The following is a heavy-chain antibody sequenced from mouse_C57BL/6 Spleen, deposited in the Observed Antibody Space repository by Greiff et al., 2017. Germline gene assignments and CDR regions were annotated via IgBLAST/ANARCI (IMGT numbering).Heavy chain of an antibody. Sequence: VQLQQSGAELMKPGASVKLSCKATGYTFTGYWIAWVKQRPGHGLEWIGEILPGGGRTNYNEKFKGKATFTADTSSNTAYMQLSSLTTEDSAIYYWGRTTTVVGAYWGQGTLVTVSA. CDR1: GYTFTGYW. D-gene: IGHD1-1*01. J-gene: IGHJ3*01. CDR3: GRTTTVVGAY. V-gene: IGHV1-9*01. CDR2: ILPGGGRT.